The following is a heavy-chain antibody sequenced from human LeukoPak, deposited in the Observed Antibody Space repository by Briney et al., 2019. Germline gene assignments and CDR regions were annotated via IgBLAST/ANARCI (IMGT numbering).Heavy chain of an antibody. CDR1: GYTFTGYY. V-gene: IGHV1-8*03. Sequence: ASVKVSCKASGYTFTGYYMHWVRQATGQGLEWMGWMNPNSGNTGYAQKFQGRVTITRNTSISTAYMELSSLRSEDTAVYYCASLVDCSGGSCPIWGQGTMVTVSS. CDR2: MNPNSGNT. D-gene: IGHD2-15*01. J-gene: IGHJ3*02. CDR3: ASLVDCSGGSCPI.